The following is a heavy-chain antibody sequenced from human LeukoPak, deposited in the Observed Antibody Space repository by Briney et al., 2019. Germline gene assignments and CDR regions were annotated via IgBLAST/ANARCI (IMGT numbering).Heavy chain of an antibody. CDR1: GFMFRDAA. V-gene: IGHV3-23*01. CDR2: IASSGLNT. Sequence: PGGSLRLSCAASGFMFRDAAMTWVRQAPGKGLEWVSLIASSGLNTYYADSVRGRFTISRDNSENTLSLQMNSLRVEDTAIYYCARDIELSTWGLGTLVTVSS. CDR3: ARDIELST. D-gene: IGHD5-12*01. J-gene: IGHJ3*01.